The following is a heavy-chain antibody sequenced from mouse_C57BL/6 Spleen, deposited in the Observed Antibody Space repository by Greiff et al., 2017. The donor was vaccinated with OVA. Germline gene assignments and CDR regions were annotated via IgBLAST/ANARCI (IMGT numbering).Heavy chain of an antibody. CDR1: GYTFTSYW. J-gene: IGHJ4*01. V-gene: IGHV1-53*01. CDR3: AKDYGNYAYYYAMDY. Sequence: QVQLQQPGTELVKPGASVKLSCKASGYTFTSYWMHWVKQRPGQGLEWIGNINPSNGGTNYNEKFKSKATLTVDKSSSAAYMQLSSLTSEDSAVYYCAKDYGNYAYYYAMDYWGQGTSVTVSS. CDR2: INPSNGGT. D-gene: IGHD2-1*01.